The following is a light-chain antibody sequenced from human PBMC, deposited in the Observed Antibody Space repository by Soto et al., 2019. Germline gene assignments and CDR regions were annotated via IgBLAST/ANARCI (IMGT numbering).Light chain of an antibody. Sequence: QPVLTQSPSASASLGASVKLTCTLSSGHSSYAIAWHQQQPEKGPRYLMKVNSDGSHNKGDGIPDRFSGSGSSSGAERYLTISSLQSEDEADYYCQTWGTGIHVVFGGGTKVTVL. CDR3: QTWGTGIHVV. J-gene: IGLJ2*01. CDR2: VNSDGSH. V-gene: IGLV4-69*01. CDR1: SGHSSYA.